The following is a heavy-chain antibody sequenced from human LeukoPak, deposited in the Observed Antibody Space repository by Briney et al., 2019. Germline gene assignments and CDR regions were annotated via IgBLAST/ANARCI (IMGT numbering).Heavy chain of an antibody. D-gene: IGHD3-16*02. CDR1: GGSISSYY. J-gene: IGHJ4*02. V-gene: IGHV4-4*07. CDR2: IYTSGST. Sequence: SETLSLTCTVSGGSISSYYWSWIRQPAGKGLEWIGRIYTSGSTNYNPSLKSRVTMSVDMSKNQFSLKLSSVTAADTAVYYCARDTYYDYVWGSYREYYFDYWGQGTLVTVSS. CDR3: ARDTYYDYVWGSYREYYFDY.